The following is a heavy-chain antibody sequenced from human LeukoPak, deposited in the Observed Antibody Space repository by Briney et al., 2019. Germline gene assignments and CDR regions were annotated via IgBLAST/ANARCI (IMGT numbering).Heavy chain of an antibody. CDR2: ISSSSSYI. D-gene: IGHD6-13*01. Sequence: MSGGSLRLSCAASGFTFSSYSMNWVRQGPGKGLEWVSSISSSSSYIYYADSVKGRFTISRDNAKNSLYLQMNSLRAEDTAVYYCARDLSSSWYNWGQGTLVTVSS. CDR1: GFTFSSYS. CDR3: ARDLSSSWYN. J-gene: IGHJ4*02. V-gene: IGHV3-21*01.